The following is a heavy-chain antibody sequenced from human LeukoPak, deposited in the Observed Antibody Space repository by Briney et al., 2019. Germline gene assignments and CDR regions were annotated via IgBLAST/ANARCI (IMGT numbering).Heavy chain of an antibody. V-gene: IGHV4-39*01. D-gene: IGHD2-15*01. J-gene: IGHJ3*02. CDR3: ALIAVVAATEDAFYI. CDR1: GVSISSSSYN. Sequence: PSETLFLTCTVSGVSISSSSYNWGWKRPRPGKGLVWFGSIYYSGSTYYNPSLKSRVTISVDTSKNQFSLKLSSVTAADTAVYYCALIAVVAATEDAFYILGQGTMVTVSS. CDR2: IYYSGST.